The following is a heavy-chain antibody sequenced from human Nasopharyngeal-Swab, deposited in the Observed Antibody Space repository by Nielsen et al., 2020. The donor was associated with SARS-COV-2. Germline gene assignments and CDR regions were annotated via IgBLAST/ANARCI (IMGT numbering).Heavy chain of an antibody. Sequence: VRQMPGKGLEWMGWISAYNGNTNYAQKLQGRVTMTTDTSTSTAYMELRSLRSDDTAVYYCAMVVAGTIDYWGQGTLVTVS. V-gene: IGHV1-18*01. J-gene: IGHJ4*02. CDR2: ISAYNGNT. D-gene: IGHD6-19*01. CDR3: AMVVAGTIDY.